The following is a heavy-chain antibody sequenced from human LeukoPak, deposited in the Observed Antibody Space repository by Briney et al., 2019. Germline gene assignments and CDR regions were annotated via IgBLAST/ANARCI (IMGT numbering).Heavy chain of an antibody. J-gene: IGHJ4*02. Sequence: GGSLRLSCAASGFTFSSYSMNWVRQAPGKGLEWVASINPEGNDKFHVDSVKGRFIISRDNAENSLYLQMNSLRAEDTAVYYCARDFAHSKFDYWGQGILVTVSS. V-gene: IGHV3-7*03. D-gene: IGHD2/OR15-2a*01. CDR1: GFTFSSYS. CDR2: INPEGNDK. CDR3: ARDFAHSKFDY.